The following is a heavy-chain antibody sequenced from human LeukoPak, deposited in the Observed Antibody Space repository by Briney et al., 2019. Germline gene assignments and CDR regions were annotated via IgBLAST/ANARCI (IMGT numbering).Heavy chain of an antibody. D-gene: IGHD3-10*02. CDR1: GGTFSSYA. CDR3: ARVGQKLIVFGAFDI. J-gene: IGHJ3*02. V-gene: IGHV1-69*06. CDR2: IIPIFGTA. Sequence: SVKVSCKASGGTFSSYAISWVRQAPGQGLEWMGGIIPIFGTANYAQKFQGRVTITADKSTSTAYMELSSLRSEDTAVYYCARVGQKLIVFGAFDIWAKGQWSPSLQ.